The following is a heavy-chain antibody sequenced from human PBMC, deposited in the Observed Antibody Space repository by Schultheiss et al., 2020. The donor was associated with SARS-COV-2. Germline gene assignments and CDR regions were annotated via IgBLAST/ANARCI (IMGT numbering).Heavy chain of an antibody. CDR3: ARDQGLYYYGSGSYLREDYYGMDV. CDR1: GDSPRSYY. V-gene: IGHV4-59*01. D-gene: IGHD3-10*01. Sequence: SETLSLTCTVSGDSPRSYYWSWIRQPPGKGLEWIGYIYYSGSTNYNPSLKSRVTISVDTSKNQFSLKLSSVTAADTAVYYCARDQGLYYYGSGSYLREDYYGMDVWGQGTTVTVSS. CDR2: IYYSGST. J-gene: IGHJ6*02.